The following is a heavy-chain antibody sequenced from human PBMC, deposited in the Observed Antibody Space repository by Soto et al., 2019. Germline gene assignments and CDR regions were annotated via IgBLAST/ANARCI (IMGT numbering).Heavy chain of an antibody. CDR1: GFTFTSSA. J-gene: IGHJ6*02. D-gene: IGHD3-9*01. CDR2: IVVGSGNT. CDR3: AAYCITILCKHV. V-gene: IGHV1-58*01. Sequence: ASVKVSCKASGFTFTSSAVQWVRQARGQRLEWIGWIVVGSGNTNYAQKFQERVTITRDMSTSTAYMELSSLRSEDTAVYYCAAYCITILCKHVWGQGTTVTVSS.